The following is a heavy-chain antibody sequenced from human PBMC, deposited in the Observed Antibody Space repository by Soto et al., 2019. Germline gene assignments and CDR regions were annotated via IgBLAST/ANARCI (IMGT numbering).Heavy chain of an antibody. J-gene: IGHJ4*02. CDR3: ARDPRYGDFPYYFDY. CDR1: GGTFSSYA. V-gene: IGHV1-69*01. D-gene: IGHD4-17*01. CDR2: IIPIFGTA. Sequence: VKVSCKASGGTFSSYAISWVRQAPGQGLEWMGGIIPIFGTANYAQKFQGRVTITADESTSTAYMELSSLRSEDTAVYYCARDPRYGDFPYYFDYWGQGTLVTVSS.